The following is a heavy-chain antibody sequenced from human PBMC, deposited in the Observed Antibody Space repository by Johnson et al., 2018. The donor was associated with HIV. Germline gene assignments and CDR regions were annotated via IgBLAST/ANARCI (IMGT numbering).Heavy chain of an antibody. Sequence: QVQLVESGGGVVQPGRSLRLSCAAPGFNFSNYSMHWVRQAPGKGLEWVAVISYDGSNKHYADSVKGRFTISRDNSKNTLYLQMNSLRAEDTAVYYCARGVLWFGELLEAFDIWGQGTMVTVSS. CDR1: GFNFSNYS. V-gene: IGHV3-30*03. CDR3: ARGVLWFGELLEAFDI. D-gene: IGHD3-10*01. J-gene: IGHJ3*02. CDR2: ISYDGSNK.